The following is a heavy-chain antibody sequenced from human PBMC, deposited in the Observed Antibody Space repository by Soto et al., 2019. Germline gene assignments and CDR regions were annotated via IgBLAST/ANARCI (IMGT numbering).Heavy chain of an antibody. CDR2: IVVGSGNT. CDR3: AADPWGLINDAFDI. Sequence: SVKVSCKASGFTFTSSAVQWVRQARGQRLEWIGWIVVGSGNTNYAQKFQERVTITRDMSTSTAYMELSSLRSEDTAVYYCAADPWGLINDAFDIWGQGTMVTVSS. V-gene: IGHV1-58*01. CDR1: GFTFTSSA. D-gene: IGHD3-10*01. J-gene: IGHJ3*02.